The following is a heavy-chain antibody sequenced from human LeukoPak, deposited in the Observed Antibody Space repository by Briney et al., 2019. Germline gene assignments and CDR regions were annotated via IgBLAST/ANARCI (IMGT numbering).Heavy chain of an antibody. CDR3: ASGKETSMAQGY. CDR1: GFTVSSNY. V-gene: IGHV3-53*01. D-gene: IGHD5-18*01. Sequence: PGASLRLSCAVSGFTVSSNYMTWVRQAPGKGLEWVSVIYSGGSIYYADSVKGRFTISRDISKNTVDLQLNSLRAEDTAVYYCASGKETSMAQGYWGQGTLVTVSS. J-gene: IGHJ4*02. CDR2: IYSGGSI.